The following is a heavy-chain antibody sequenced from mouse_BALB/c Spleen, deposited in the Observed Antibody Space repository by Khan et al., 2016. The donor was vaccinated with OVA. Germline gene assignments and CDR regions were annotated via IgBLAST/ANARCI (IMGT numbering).Heavy chain of an antibody. J-gene: IGHJ3*01. CDR2: VNPSTGYT. D-gene: IGHD1-1*01. V-gene: IGHV1-7*01. CDR3: VNHGSSSAWFTY. CDR1: GYTFTNYW. Sequence: VQLQQSGAELAKPGASVKMSCKASGYTFTNYWMHWVKQRPGQGLEWIGYVNPSTGYTEYNQKFKDKATLTADKSSSTAYMQLSSLTSEDLAVYYCVNHGSSSAWFTYWGQGTLVTVSA.